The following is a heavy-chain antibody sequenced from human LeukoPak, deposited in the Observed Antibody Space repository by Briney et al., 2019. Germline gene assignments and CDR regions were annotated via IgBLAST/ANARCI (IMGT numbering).Heavy chain of an antibody. CDR3: ARGDIVVVPAAADGYYYYYMDV. CDR2: IIPIFGTA. Sequence: SVKVSCKASGGTFSSYAISWVRQAPGQGREWMGGIIPIFGTANYAQKFQGRVTITADESTSTAYMELSSLRSEDTAVYYCARGDIVVVPAAADGYYYYYMDVWGKGTTVTVSS. J-gene: IGHJ6*03. V-gene: IGHV1-69*13. D-gene: IGHD2-2*01. CDR1: GGTFSSYA.